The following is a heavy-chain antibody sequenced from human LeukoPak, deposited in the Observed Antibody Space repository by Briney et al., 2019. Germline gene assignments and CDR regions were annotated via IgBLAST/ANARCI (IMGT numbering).Heavy chain of an antibody. CDR3: ASRHDAFDI. Sequence: GGSLRLSCAASGFTVSSNYMSWVRQAPGKGLEWVSVIYSAGDTSYADSVKGRFTISRDNAKNTLYLQMNSLRAEDTAVYYCASRHDAFDIWGQGTMVTVSS. CDR2: IYSAGDT. V-gene: IGHV3-53*01. J-gene: IGHJ3*02. CDR1: GFTVSSNY.